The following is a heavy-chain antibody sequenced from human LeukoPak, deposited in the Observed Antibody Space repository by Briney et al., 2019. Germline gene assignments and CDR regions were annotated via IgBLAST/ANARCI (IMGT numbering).Heavy chain of an antibody. CDR2: VNPNSGGT. CDR3: ARDQQRYFDWLEIPLYGMDV. J-gene: IGHJ6*02. CDR1: GYTFTGYY. D-gene: IGHD3-9*01. V-gene: IGHV1-2*04. Sequence: GASVKVSCKASGYTFTGYYMHWVRQAPGQGLEWMGWVNPNSGGTNYAQKFQGWVTMTRDTSISTAYMELSRLRSDDTAVYYCARDQQRYFDWLEIPLYGMDVWGQGTTVTVSS.